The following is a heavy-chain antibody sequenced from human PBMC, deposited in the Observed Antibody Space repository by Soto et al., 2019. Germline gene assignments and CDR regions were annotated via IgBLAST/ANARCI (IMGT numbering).Heavy chain of an antibody. Sequence: GGSLILSCAASGFTFSCYAMSWVRQAPGKGLEWVSAISGSGGSTYYADSVKGRFTISRDNSKNTLYLQMNSLRAEDTAVYYCAKDRVVVVVVAAPFDYWGQGTLVTVSS. CDR3: AKDRVVVVVVAAPFDY. D-gene: IGHD2-15*01. CDR2: ISGSGGST. V-gene: IGHV3-23*01. CDR1: GFTFSCYA. J-gene: IGHJ4*02.